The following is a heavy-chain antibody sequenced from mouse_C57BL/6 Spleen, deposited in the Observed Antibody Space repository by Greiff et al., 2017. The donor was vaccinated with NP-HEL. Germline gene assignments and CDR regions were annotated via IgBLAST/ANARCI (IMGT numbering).Heavy chain of an antibody. CDR3: ATLDGYYRYFDY. D-gene: IGHD2-3*01. J-gene: IGHJ2*01. Sequence: VQLQQSGPELVKPGASVKMSCKASGYTFTDYNMHWVKQSHGKSLEWIGYINPNNGGTSYNQKFKGKATSTVNKSSSTAYMELRSLTSEDSAVYYCATLDGYYRYFDYWGQGTTLTVSS. CDR2: INPNNGGT. CDR1: GYTFTDYN. V-gene: IGHV1-22*01.